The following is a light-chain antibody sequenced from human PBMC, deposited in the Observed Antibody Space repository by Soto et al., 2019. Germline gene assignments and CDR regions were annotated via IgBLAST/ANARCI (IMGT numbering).Light chain of an antibody. J-gene: IGKJ4*01. CDR2: DAS. V-gene: IGKV3-11*01. CDR1: QSVSSY. Sequence: EIVLTQSPATLSLSPGERATLSCRASQSVSSYLAWYQQKPGQAPRLLIYDASNRATGIPARFSSSGSGTDFTLTISSLEPEDFAVYYCQQRSNWSTFGGGTKVEIK. CDR3: QQRSNWST.